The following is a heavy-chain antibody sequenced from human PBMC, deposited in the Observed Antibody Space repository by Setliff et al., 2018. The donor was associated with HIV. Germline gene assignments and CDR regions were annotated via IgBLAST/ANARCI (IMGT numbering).Heavy chain of an antibody. V-gene: IGHV4-34*01. J-gene: IGHJ4*02. CDR3: ARLTTTYYYDISASYFPV. Sequence: SETLSLTCAVYGGSFSGYYWSWIRQPPGKGREWIGEVNHSGSTDYNPSLKSRVTISVDTSKKQFSLKLSSVTAADTAVFYCARLTTTYYYDISASYFPVWGQGTLVTVSS. CDR2: VNHSGST. D-gene: IGHD3-22*01. CDR1: GGSFSGYY.